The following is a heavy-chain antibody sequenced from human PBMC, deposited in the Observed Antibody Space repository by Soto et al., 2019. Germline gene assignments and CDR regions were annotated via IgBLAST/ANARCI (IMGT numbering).Heavy chain of an antibody. V-gene: IGHV6-1*01. Sequence: SQTLSLTCDISGDSVSSNSACWNWIRQTPSKDLEWLGRTYYKSKWYYTYAASVKSRITVSPDTSKNQFSLQLTSVTPEDTAVYYCARGSWDDVSGHYYMDVWDKGTTVTVSS. D-gene: IGHD1-1*01. CDR2: TYYKSKWYY. J-gene: IGHJ6*03. CDR1: GDSVSSNSAC. CDR3: ARGSWDDVSGHYYMDV.